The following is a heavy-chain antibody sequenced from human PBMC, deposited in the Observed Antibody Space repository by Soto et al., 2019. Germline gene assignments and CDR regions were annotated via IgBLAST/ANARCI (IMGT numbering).Heavy chain of an antibody. J-gene: IGHJ4*02. V-gene: IGHV3-7*01. CDR2: IKQDGIEK. CDR1: GFTFSSNW. D-gene: IGHD2-15*01. CDR3: VRDLGYCSGGTCYAVLDY. Sequence: GGSLRLSCAASGFTFSSNWMNWVRQAPGKGLEWVASIKQDGIEKYYVDSVKGRFTISRDNAKNSLYLQMNSLRAEDTAVYYCVRDLGYCSGGTCYAVLDYWGQGTLVTAPQ.